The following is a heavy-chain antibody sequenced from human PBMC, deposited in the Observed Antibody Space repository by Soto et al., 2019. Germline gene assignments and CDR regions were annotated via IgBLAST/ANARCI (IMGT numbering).Heavy chain of an antibody. CDR1: GFTFSDYW. J-gene: IGHJ4*02. D-gene: IGHD5-12*01. CDR2: ISGDGSET. CDR3: TRGRVPFGGYDYFAS. Sequence: EVQVVESGGGLVQPGGSLRLSCAASGFTFSDYWMHWVRQVPGKGLVCVSRISGDGSETNYADSVEGRFSISRDNAKNTVFLRMDSLRAEDTAVYYCTRGRVPFGGYDYFASWCQGTLVTVSS. V-gene: IGHV3-74*01.